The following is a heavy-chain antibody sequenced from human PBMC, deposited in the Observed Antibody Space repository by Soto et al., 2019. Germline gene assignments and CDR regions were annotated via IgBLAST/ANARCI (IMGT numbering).Heavy chain of an antibody. J-gene: IGHJ4*02. V-gene: IGHV4-31*03. CDR1: GGSISSGGYY. CDR2: IYYSGST. CDR3: ARASRANVYPFDY. Sequence: SETLSLTCTVSGGSISSGGYYWSWIRQHPGKGLEWIGYIYYSGSTYYNPSLKSRVTISVDTSKNQFSLKLSSVTAADTAVYYCARASRANVYPFDYWGQGNLVTVS. D-gene: IGHD1-26*01.